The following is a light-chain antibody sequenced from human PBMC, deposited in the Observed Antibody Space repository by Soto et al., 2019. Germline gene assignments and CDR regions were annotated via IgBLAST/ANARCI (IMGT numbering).Light chain of an antibody. J-gene: IGLJ1*01. CDR3: SSYTSSSTL. V-gene: IGLV2-18*02. CDR1: TSDIDNYDS. Sequence: QSVLTQPPSVSGSPGQSVTISCTGTTSDIDNYDSVSWYQQAPGTAPKLIIYAVTDRPSGVSSRFSGSKSGNTASLTISGLQAEDEADYYCSSYTSSSTLFGTGTKVTVL. CDR2: AVT.